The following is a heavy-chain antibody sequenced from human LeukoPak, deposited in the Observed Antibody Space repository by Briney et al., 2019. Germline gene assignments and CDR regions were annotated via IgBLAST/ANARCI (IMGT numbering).Heavy chain of an antibody. CDR1: GFTFTNYA. D-gene: IGHD4-17*01. Sequence: GGSLRLSCAASGFTFTNYAMNWVRLAPGKGLEWVSSISDSCGSTYYADSAKGRFTISRDNSKNTPYLQMDSLRAGDTAVYYCARDYADYVGFFFFDHWGQGTLVTVSS. J-gene: IGHJ4*02. CDR2: ISDSCGST. CDR3: ARDYADYVGFFFFDH. V-gene: IGHV3-23*01.